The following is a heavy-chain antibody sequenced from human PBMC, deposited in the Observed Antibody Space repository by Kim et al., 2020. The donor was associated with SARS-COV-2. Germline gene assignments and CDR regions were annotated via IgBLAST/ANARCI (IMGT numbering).Heavy chain of an antibody. Sequence: GGSLRLSCAASGLTFSSYGMHWVRQAPGKGLEWVAIISHDGSNKYYAESVKGRLPISRDNSRNTLSLQMNRLRAEDTAVYFCAKDREYGDYGYYFDYWGHGTLVTVSS. D-gene: IGHD4-17*01. CDR3: AKDREYGDYGYYFDY. CDR1: GLTFSSYG. V-gene: IGHV3-30*18. CDR2: ISHDGSNK. J-gene: IGHJ4*01.